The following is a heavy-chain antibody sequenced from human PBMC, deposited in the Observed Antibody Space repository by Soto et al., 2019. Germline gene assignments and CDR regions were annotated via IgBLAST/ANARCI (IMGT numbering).Heavy chain of an antibody. V-gene: IGHV3-43*01. D-gene: IGHD1-1*01. CDR3: AKDMSPNWNDPGYYGMDV. CDR2: ISWDGGST. J-gene: IGHJ6*02. CDR1: GFTFDDYT. Sequence: HPGGSLRLSCAASGFTFDDYTMHWVRQAPGKGLEWVSLISWDGGSTYYADSVKGRFTISRDNSKNSLYLQMNSLRTEDTALYYCAKDMSPNWNDPGYYGMDVWGQGTTVTVSS.